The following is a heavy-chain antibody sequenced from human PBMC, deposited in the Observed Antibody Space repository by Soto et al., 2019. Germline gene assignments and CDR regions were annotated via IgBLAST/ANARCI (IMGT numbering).Heavy chain of an antibody. J-gene: IGHJ3*02. V-gene: IGHV4-59*01. CDR1: GGSISSYY. CDR3: ARRTGPRMEQWELLRRAFDI. CDR2: IYYSGST. D-gene: IGHD1-26*01. Sequence: SETLSLTCTVSGGSISSYYWSWIRQPPGKGLEWIGYIYYSGSTNYNPSLKSRVTISVDTSKNQFSLKLSSVTAADTAVYYCARRTGPRMEQWELLRRAFDIWGQGTMVTVSS.